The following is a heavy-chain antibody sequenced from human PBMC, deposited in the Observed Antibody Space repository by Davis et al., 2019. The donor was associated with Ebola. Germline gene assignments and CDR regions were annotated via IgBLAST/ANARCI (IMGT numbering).Heavy chain of an antibody. CDR3: ARLHVDTGLDY. CDR2: IYYSGST. J-gene: IGHJ4*02. Sequence: MPSETLSLTCTVSGASISSYYWTWIRQPPGKGLEWIGYIYYSGSTNYNPSLKSRVTISLDTSKNQFSLKLSSVTAADTAVYYCARLHVDTGLDYWGQGTLVTVSS. CDR1: GASISSYY. D-gene: IGHD5-18*01. V-gene: IGHV4-59*01.